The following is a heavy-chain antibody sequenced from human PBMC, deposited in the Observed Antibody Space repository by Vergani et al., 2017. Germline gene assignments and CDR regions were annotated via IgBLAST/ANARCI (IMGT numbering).Heavy chain of an antibody. V-gene: IGHV3-30*01. CDR1: GFTFSSYA. CDR2: ISYDGSNK. Sequence: QVQLVESGGGVVQPGRSLRLSCAASGFTFSSYAMHWVRKAPGKGLEWVAVISYDGSNKYYADSVKGRFTISRDNSKNTLYLQMNSLRAEDTAVYYCARDIVVVPAVISDGMDVWGQGTTVTVSS. D-gene: IGHD2-2*01. J-gene: IGHJ6*02. CDR3: ARDIVVVPAVISDGMDV.